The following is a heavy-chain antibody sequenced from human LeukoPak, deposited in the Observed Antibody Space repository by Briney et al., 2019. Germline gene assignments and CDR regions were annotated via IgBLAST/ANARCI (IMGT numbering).Heavy chain of an antibody. CDR2: VYDSGDT. J-gene: IGHJ2*01. CDR1: GGCTSSDY. V-gene: IGHV4-59*08. D-gene: IGHD3-16*01. CDR3: ARLKLGAYFDL. Sequence: SETLSLTCTVSGGCTSSDYWSWIRQCPGKGLEWVGYVYDSGDTGKNPSLKSRVTILLDTSKNQCSLKLTSVGAADTAVYYCARLKLGAYFDLWGRGTLVTVSS.